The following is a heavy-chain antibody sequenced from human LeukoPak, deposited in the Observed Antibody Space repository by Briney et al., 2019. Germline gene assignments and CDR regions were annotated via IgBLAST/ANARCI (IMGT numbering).Heavy chain of an antibody. CDR3: ARDMVRGVTPYNWFDP. J-gene: IGHJ5*02. Sequence: ASVKVSCKASGDIFTSYGIRWVRQAPGEGLEWMGWISAYNGNTNYAQKLQGRVTMTTDTSTSTAYMELRSLRSDGTAVYYCARDMVRGVTPYNWFDPWGQGTLVTVSS. D-gene: IGHD3-10*01. V-gene: IGHV1-18*01. CDR2: ISAYNGNT. CDR1: GDIFTSYG.